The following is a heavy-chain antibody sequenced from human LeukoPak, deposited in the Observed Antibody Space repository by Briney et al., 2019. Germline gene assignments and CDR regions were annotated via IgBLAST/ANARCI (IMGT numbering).Heavy chain of an antibody. Sequence: GGSLRLSCAASGFTFSSYSTNWVRQAPGKGLEWVSSISSSSSYIYYADSVKGRFTISRDNAKNSLYLQMNSLRAEDTAVYYCARDRDASIGELNYWGQGTLVTVSS. CDR3: ARDRDASIGELNY. J-gene: IGHJ4*02. D-gene: IGHD3-10*01. V-gene: IGHV3-21*01. CDR2: ISSSSSYI. CDR1: GFTFSSYS.